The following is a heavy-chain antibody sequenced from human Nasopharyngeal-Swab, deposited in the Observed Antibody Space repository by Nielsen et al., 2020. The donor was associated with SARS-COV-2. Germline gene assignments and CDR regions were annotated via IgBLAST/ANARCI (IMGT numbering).Heavy chain of an antibody. CDR2: VHHSGST. Sequence: RQPPGKGLEWIGEVHHSGSTTYNPSLKSRVTISIDKSKNQLSLRVTSVTAADTAVYYCARDREKERMREDGREGGGQGKKGNVSS. V-gene: IGHV4-4*02. J-gene: IGHJ3*01. D-gene: IGHD1-14*01. CDR3: ARDREKERMREDGREG.